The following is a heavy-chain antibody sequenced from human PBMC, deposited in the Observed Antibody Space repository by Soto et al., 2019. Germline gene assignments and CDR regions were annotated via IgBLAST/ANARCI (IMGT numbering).Heavy chain of an antibody. CDR1: GGSISSGGYY. D-gene: IGHD1-1*01. CDR3: ARERDGTTTGYDAFDI. CDR2: IYYSGST. J-gene: IGHJ3*02. V-gene: IGHV4-31*03. Sequence: SETQSLTCTVSGGSISSGGYYWSWIRQHPGKGLEWIGNIYYSGSTYYNPSLKSRVTISVDTSKNQFSLKLSSVTAADTAVYYCARERDGTTTGYDAFDIWGQGTMVTVSS.